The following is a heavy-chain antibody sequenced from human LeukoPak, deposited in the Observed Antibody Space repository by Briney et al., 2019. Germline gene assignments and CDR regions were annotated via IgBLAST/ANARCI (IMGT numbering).Heavy chain of an antibody. CDR2: ISAYNANT. J-gene: IGHJ4*02. CDR1: GYTFTGYY. Sequence: ASVKVSCKASGYTFTGYYIHWVRQAPGQGLEWMGWISAYNANTNYAQKLQGRVTMTTDTSTSTAYMELRSLRSDDTAVYYCARDREQLGYFDYWGQGTLVTVSS. D-gene: IGHD6-13*01. V-gene: IGHV1-18*04. CDR3: ARDREQLGYFDY.